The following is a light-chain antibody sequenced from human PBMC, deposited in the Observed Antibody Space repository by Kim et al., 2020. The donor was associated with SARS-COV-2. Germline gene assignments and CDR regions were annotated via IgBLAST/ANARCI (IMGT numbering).Light chain of an antibody. V-gene: IGKV3-20*01. CDR2: GAS. J-gene: IGKJ1*01. CDR3: QQYGSSPQT. CDR1: QSVSSNS. Sequence: CPGERATLSCRASQSVSSNSLAWYQQKPGQAPRLLIYGASSRATSIPDRFSGSGSGTDFTLTISRLEPEDFAVYYCQQYGSSPQTFGQGTKVDIK.